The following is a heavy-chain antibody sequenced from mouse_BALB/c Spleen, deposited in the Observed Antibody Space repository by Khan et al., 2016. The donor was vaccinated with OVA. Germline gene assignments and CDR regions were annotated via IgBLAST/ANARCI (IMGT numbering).Heavy chain of an antibody. CDR2: IYPGTDNT. CDR3: AREEALYYFDY. CDR1: GYIFTSYW. J-gene: IGHJ2*01. Sequence: QVQLKESGAELVRPGASVKLSCKTSGYIFTSYWIHWVKQRSGQGLEWIARIYPGTDNTYYNERLKDKATLTADKSSSPAYMQLRSLKDEDTDVYFCAREEALYYFDYWGQGTTLTVSS. D-gene: IGHD3-2*02. V-gene: IGHV1-76*01.